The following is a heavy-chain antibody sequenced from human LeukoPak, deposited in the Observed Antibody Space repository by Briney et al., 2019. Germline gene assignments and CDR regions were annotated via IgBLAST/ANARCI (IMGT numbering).Heavy chain of an antibody. J-gene: IGHJ5*02. Sequence: SETLSLTCTVSGGSISNYYWSWIRQPPGKGLEWIGYVYYSGSTYYNPSLKSRVTISVDTSKNQFSLKLSSVTAADTAVYYCARGNWFDPWGQGTLVTVSS. V-gene: IGHV4-59*08. CDR1: GGSISNYY. CDR2: VYYSGST. CDR3: ARGNWFDP.